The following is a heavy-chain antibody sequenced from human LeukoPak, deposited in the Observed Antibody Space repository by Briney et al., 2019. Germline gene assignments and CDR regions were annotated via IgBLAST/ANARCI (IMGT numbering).Heavy chain of an antibody. CDR2: INHSGST. Sequence: SETLSLTCAVYGGSFSGYYWSWIRQPPGKGLEWIGEINHSGSTNSNPSLKSRVTISVDTSKNQFSLKLSSVTAADTAVYYCAGGYSYGSTYYYMDVWGKGTTVTISS. D-gene: IGHD5-18*01. CDR3: AGGYSYGSTYYYMDV. J-gene: IGHJ6*03. CDR1: GGSFSGYY. V-gene: IGHV4-34*01.